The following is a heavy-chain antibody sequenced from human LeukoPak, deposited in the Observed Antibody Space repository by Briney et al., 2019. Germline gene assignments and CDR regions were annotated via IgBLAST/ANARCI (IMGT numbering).Heavy chain of an antibody. CDR1: GGSISSTSYY. CDR2: IFYSGTT. Sequence: SETLSLTCTVSGGSISSTSYYWAWIRQPPGKGLDWIGSIFYSGTTHYNPSLESRVTISVDTSKNQFSLKLTSVTAADTAVYYCARHDYSNYPVFNYWGQGTLVTVSS. V-gene: IGHV4-39*07. J-gene: IGHJ4*02. CDR3: ARHDYSNYPVFNY. D-gene: IGHD4-11*01.